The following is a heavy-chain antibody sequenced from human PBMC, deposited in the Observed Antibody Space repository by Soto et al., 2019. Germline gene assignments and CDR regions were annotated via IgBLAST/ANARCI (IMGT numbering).Heavy chain of an antibody. CDR2: INTAGSTK. V-gene: IGHV3-48*03. CDR1: GFTFSNFE. D-gene: IGHD2-2*01. CDR3: EREEGSNPNCLTEYYSYGWDV. Sequence: PGGSLRLSCAASGFTFSNFEMHWVRQAPGKGLEWVSYINTAGSTKYYAESVKGRFTISRDNARNSLFLQMNSLRAEDTAVYYCEREEGSNPNCLTEYYSYGWDVWGQGTTVTVSS. J-gene: IGHJ6*02.